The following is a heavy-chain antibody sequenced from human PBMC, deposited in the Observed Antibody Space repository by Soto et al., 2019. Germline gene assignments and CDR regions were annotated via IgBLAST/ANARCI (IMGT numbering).Heavy chain of an antibody. CDR3: ARDKRTGKYYYYYYGMDV. CDR1: GFTFSSYA. V-gene: IGHV3-30-3*01. CDR2: ISYDGSNK. D-gene: IGHD3-10*01. J-gene: IGHJ6*02. Sequence: GGTLRLSCAASGFTFSSYAMHWVRQSPGKGLEWVAVISYDGSNKYYADSVKGRFTISRDNSNNTLYLQMNSLRAEDTSVYYCARDKRTGKYYYYYYGMDVWGQGTTVTVSS.